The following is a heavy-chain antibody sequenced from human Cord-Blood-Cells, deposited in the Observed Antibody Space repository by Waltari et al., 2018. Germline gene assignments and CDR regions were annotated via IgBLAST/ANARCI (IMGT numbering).Heavy chain of an antibody. CDR2: IYSGGST. Sequence: EVQLVASGGGLTQPGGSLRLSCPASGFTVSSNYMSWVRQAPGKGLEWVSVIYSGGSTYYADSVKGRFTISRDNSKNTLYLQMNSLRAEDTAVYYCARDRSGYDGGMPWGQGTLVTVSS. CDR3: ARDRSGYDGGMP. CDR1: GFTVSSNY. J-gene: IGHJ4*02. D-gene: IGHD5-12*01. V-gene: IGHV3-53*01.